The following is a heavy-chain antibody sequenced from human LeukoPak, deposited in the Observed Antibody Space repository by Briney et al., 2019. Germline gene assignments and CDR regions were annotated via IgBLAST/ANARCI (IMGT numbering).Heavy chain of an antibody. V-gene: IGHV3-66*01. J-gene: IGHJ3*02. Sequence: PGGSLRLSCAASGFTVSSNYMSWVRQAPGKGLEWVSVLYTGGSTYYADSVKGRFTISGDNSKNTLYLQMNSLRAEDTAVYYCAKTLRYFDLLGHAFDIWGQGTMVTVSS. CDR1: GFTVSSNY. CDR3: AKTLRYFDLLGHAFDI. D-gene: IGHD3-9*01. CDR2: LYTGGST.